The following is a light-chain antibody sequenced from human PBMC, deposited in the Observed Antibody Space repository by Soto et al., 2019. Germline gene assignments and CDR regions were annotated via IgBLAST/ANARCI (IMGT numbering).Light chain of an antibody. CDR3: QQYGSSYPWT. J-gene: IGKJ1*01. Sequence: EIVLAQSPGNQSLSPEERATLSCRASQSVSSNYLAWYQQKPGQAPRLLIYGASSRATGIPDRFSGSGSGTDFTLTIRRLEPEDFAVYYCQQYGSSYPWTFGQGTKVDIK. V-gene: IGKV3-20*01. CDR2: GAS. CDR1: QSVSSNY.